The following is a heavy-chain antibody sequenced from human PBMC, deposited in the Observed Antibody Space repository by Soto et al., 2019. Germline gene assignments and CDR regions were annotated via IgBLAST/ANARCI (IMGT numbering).Heavy chain of an antibody. CDR3: AKGVGSTSWYKGFDN. V-gene: IGHV3-23*01. Sequence: GESLKISCAASGFTFSSYAMSWVRQTPGKGLEWVSAISGGGASTYYADSVKGRFTISRDKSKNTLFLQMNSLSAEDTALYYCAKGVGSTSWYKGFDNWGQGIVVTVSS. CDR1: GFTFSSYA. D-gene: IGHD6-13*01. CDR2: ISGGGAST. J-gene: IGHJ4*02.